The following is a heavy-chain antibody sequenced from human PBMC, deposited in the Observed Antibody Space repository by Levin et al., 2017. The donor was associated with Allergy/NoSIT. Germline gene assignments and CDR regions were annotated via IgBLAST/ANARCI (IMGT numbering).Heavy chain of an antibody. D-gene: IGHD6-19*01. CDR1: GFTVSSNY. CDR2: IYSGGST. Sequence: QPGGSLRLSCAASGFTVSSNYMSWVRQAPGKGLEWVSVIYSGGSTYYADSVKGRFTISRDNSKNTLYLQMNSLRAEDTAVYYCAREGPGYSSGLGVNWGQGTLVTVSS. J-gene: IGHJ4*02. CDR3: AREGPGYSSGLGVN. V-gene: IGHV3-66*01.